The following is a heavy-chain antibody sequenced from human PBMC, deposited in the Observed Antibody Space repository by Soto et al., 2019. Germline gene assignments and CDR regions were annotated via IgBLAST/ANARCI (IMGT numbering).Heavy chain of an antibody. V-gene: IGHV3-7*05. CDR1: GFTLGTYW. D-gene: IGHD3-10*01. J-gene: IGHJ3*02. CDR2: IKQDESKK. CDR3: ARDVSPGSSSLYLDAFDI. Sequence: EVQLEESGGGLVQPGGSLRLSCAASGFTLGTYWMTWVRQAPGKGLEWVANIKQDESKKSYLDSVRGRFTISRDNARNSLYLQMNSLRVKDTGLYYCARDVSPGSSSLYLDAFDIWGQGTMVIVSS.